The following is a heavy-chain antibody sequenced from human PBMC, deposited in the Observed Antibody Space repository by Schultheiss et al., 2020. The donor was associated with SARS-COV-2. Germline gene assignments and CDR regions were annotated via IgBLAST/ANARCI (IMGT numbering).Heavy chain of an antibody. D-gene: IGHD6-13*01. CDR1: GGSISSYY. CDR3: ARASKEQQLSYGMGV. J-gene: IGHJ6*02. V-gene: IGHV4-59*01. CDR2: IYYSGST. Sequence: SETLSLTCTVSGGSISSYYWSWIRQPPGKGLEWIGYIYYSGSTNYNPSLKNRVTISIDTSKNQFSLNLTSVTAADTAVYYCARASKEQQLSYGMGVWGQGTTVTVSS.